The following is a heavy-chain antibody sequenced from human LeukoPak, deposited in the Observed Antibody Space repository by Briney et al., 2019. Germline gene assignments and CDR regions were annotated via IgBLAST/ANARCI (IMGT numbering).Heavy chain of an antibody. CDR2: IIPIFGTA. CDR1: GGTFSSYA. J-gene: IGHJ6*03. D-gene: IGHD6-13*01. V-gene: IGHV1-69*06. CDR3: AREAAAGTVYYYYMDV. Sequence: ASVKDSCKASGGTFSSYAISWVRQAPGQGLEWMGGIIPIFGTANYAQKFQGRVTITADKSTSTAYMELSSLRSEDTAVYYCAREAAAGTVYYYYMDVWGKGTTVTVSS.